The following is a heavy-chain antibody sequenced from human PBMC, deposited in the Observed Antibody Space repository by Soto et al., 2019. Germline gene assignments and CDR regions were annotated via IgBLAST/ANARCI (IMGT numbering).Heavy chain of an antibody. CDR1: GFTCSSYA. CDR2: ISSNGGST. D-gene: IGHD6-13*01. V-gene: IGHV3-64*01. J-gene: IGHJ4*02. Sequence: PGGSLRLSCAASGFTCSSYAMHWVRQAPGKGLEYVSAISSNGGSTYYANSVKGRFTISRDNSKNTLYLQMGSLRAVVMAVYYCASGSSRSWEIDYWGQGTLFIVSS. CDR3: ASGSSRSWEIDY.